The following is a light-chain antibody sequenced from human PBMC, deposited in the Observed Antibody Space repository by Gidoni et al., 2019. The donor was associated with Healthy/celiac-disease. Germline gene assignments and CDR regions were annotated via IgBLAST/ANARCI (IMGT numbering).Light chain of an antibody. CDR3: YSAADNNYV. CDR2: KDS. J-gene: IGLJ1*01. V-gene: IGLV3-27*01. Sequence: SYELTQPSSVPVSQGQTASITCSGDVLATTYARWFQQKPGQAPVLMIYKDSERPSGIPERFSGSISGTTITLTISGAHVDDESDYYCYSAADNNYVFGTGSKVTVL. CDR1: VLATTY.